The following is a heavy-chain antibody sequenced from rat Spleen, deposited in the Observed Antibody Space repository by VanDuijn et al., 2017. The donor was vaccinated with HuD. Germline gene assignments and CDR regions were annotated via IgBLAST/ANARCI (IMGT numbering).Heavy chain of an antibody. CDR1: GFTFNNYW. V-gene: IGHV5-31*01. D-gene: IGHD1-4*01. CDR2: ITNAAGKV. CDR3: TSGGTGIPFDY. J-gene: IGHJ2*01. Sequence: EVQLVESGGGLVQPGGSLKLSCVASGFTFNNYWMTWIRQAPGKGLEWVASITNAAGKVHYPDSVKGRFTISRDTAQNTLYLQMNSLRSEDTATYYCTSGGTGIPFDYWGQGVMVTVSS.